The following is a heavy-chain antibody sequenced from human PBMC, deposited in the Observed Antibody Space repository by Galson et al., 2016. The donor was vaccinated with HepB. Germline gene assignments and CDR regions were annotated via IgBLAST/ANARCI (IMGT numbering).Heavy chain of an antibody. CDR1: GFTFSSYA. V-gene: IGHV3-23*01. J-gene: IGHJ6*02. CDR3: AKNSSAYYYVSFYYYAMDV. D-gene: IGHD3-22*01. CDR2: ISGSGGST. Sequence: SLRLSCAASGFTFSSYAMNWVRQAPGKGLEWVSSISGSGGSTYYADSVKGRFTISRDNSKNTLYLQMNSLRAEDTALYYCAKNSSAYYYVSFYYYAMDVWGPGTLVTVSS.